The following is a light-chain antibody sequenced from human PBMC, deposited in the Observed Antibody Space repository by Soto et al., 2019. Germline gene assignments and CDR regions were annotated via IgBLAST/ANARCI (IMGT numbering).Light chain of an antibody. J-gene: IGKJ1*01. Sequence: IQMTQSPSTLSSFVGDRVTITCRASQGISSYLAWYQQKQGKAPNLLIYKASTLESGVPSRFSGSGSGTELTITISSLQPEDCETYDCQQYDSFSVTFGQGTKVDIK. CDR2: KAS. CDR1: QGISSY. V-gene: IGKV1-5*03. CDR3: QQYDSFSVT.